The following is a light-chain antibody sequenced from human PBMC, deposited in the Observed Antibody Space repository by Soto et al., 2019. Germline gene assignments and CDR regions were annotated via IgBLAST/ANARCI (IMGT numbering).Light chain of an antibody. V-gene: IGLV2-8*01. CDR3: CSYAGSNNFV. CDR2: EVS. J-gene: IGLJ3*02. Sequence: QSALTQPPSASGSPGQSVTISCTGASSDFGGYNYVSWYQHHPGKAPKLMIYEVSKRPSGVPDRFSGSKSGNTASLTVSGLQAEDEADYYCCSYAGSNNFVFGGGTKLTVL. CDR1: SSDFGGYNY.